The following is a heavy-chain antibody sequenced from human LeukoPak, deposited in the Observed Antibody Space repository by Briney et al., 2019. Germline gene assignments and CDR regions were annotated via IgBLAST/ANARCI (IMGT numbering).Heavy chain of an antibody. CDR2: ISAYNGNT. Sequence: ASVKVSCKASGYTFTSYGISWVRQAPGQGLEWMGWISAYNGNTNSAQNLHGRVTMTTDTSTSTAYMELRSLRSDDTAVYYCARAHSLYGSGDNWFDPWGQGTLVTVSS. J-gene: IGHJ5*02. CDR1: GYTFTSYG. V-gene: IGHV1-18*01. CDR3: ARAHSLYGSGDNWFDP. D-gene: IGHD3-10*01.